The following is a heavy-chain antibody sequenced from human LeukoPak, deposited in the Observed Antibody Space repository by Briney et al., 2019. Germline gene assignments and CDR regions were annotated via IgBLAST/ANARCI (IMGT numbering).Heavy chain of an antibody. Sequence: ASVKVSCKASGYTLTSYYMHWVRQAPGQGLEWMGIINPSGGSTSYAQKFQGRVTMTRDTSTSTVYMELSSLRSEDMAVYYCARADSGSYFFYGRLPGYWGQGTLVTVSS. V-gene: IGHV1-46*01. CDR2: INPSGGST. J-gene: IGHJ4*02. CDR3: ARADSGSYFFYGRLPGY. CDR1: GYTLTSYY. D-gene: IGHD1-26*01.